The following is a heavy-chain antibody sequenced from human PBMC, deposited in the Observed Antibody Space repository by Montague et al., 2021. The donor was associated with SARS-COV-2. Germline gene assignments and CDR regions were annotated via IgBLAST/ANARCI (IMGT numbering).Heavy chain of an antibody. J-gene: IGHJ4*02. CDR3: ARRKYSYGWGD. CDR1: GGPISGSSDY. CDR2: VDYSGNT. D-gene: IGHD5-18*01. Sequence: SETLSLTCTVTGGPISGSSDYWGWIRQSPGKGLEWIASVDYSGNTYYXXSLESRLTISVDTSKNQFSLKLNSVTAADTALYYCARRKYSYGWGDWGQGTLVTVSS. V-gene: IGHV4-39*01.